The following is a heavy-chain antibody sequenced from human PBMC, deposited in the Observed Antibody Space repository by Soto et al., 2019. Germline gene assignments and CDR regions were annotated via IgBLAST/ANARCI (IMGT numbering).Heavy chain of an antibody. CDR1: GNSISTSSYN. J-gene: IGHJ4*02. V-gene: IGHV4-39*05. Sequence: SYTPSLTGTACGNSISTSSYNLGCIRQPPWKGLEWIERIYSGGSTYYTPSLTSRVTISGDTFKNQYFLRLNSVTAAATAVYYCVCEQSGSDTWRSPLDFWGQRSQVTV. CDR2: IYSGGST. D-gene: IGHD2-21*02. CDR3: VCEQSGSDTWRSPLDF.